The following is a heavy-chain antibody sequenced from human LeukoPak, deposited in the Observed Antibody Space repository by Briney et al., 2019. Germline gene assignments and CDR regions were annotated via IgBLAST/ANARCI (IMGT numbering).Heavy chain of an antibody. D-gene: IGHD3-10*01. V-gene: IGHV3-23*01. CDR1: GFPFSSHG. CDR3: VKLVGVGELFWGHFLEDF. Sequence: GGSLRLSCAASGFPFSSHGMSWVRQAPGKGLEWVSAISGSGDSTYYADSVKGRFTISRDNSKNTLYLQMNSLRAEDTAVYYCVKLVGVGELFWGHFLEDFWGQGTLVTVSS. CDR2: ISGSGDST. J-gene: IGHJ4*02.